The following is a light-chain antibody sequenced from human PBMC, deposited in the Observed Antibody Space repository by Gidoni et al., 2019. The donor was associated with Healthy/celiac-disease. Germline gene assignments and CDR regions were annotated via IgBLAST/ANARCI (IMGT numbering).Light chain of an antibody. J-gene: IGLJ1*01. V-gene: IGLV2-23*01. CDR3: CSYAGSSTPYV. Sequence: QYALTQPASVSGSPGQSLTISCTGTSSDVGSYNLVSWYQQHPGKAPKLMIYEGSKRPSGVSNRFSGSKSGNTASLTIAGLQAEDEADYYCCSYAGSSTPYVFGTGTKVTVL. CDR1: SSDVGSYNL. CDR2: EGS.